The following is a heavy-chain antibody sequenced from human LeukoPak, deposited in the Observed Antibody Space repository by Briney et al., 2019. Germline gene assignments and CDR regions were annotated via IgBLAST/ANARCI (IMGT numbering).Heavy chain of an antibody. D-gene: IGHD1-26*01. CDR2: IRYDGTNK. CDR3: AKDGVVGATTLGAPDY. CDR1: GYTFTSYY. V-gene: IGHV3-30*02. J-gene: IGHJ4*02. Sequence: SCKASGYTFTSYYMHWVRQAPGKGLEWVAFIRYDGTNKNYADSVKGRFTISRDNSKNTLYLQMNSLRAEDTAVYYCAKDGVVGATTLGAPDYWGQGTLVTVSS.